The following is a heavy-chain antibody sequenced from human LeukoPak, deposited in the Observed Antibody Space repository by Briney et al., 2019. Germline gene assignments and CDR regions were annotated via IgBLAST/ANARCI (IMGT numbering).Heavy chain of an antibody. CDR3: ASRDYYDSSGYYDVDY. V-gene: IGHV4-34*01. CDR1: GGSFSGYY. Sequence: SETLSLTCAVYGGSFSGYYWSWIRQPPGKGLEWIGEINHSGSTNYNPSLKSRVTISVDTSKNQFSLKLSSVTAADTAVYYCASRDYYDSSGYYDVDYWGQGTLVTVSS. CDR2: INHSGST. D-gene: IGHD3-22*01. J-gene: IGHJ4*02.